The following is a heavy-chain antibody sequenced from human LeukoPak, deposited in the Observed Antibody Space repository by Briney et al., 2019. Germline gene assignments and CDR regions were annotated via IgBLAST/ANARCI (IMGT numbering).Heavy chain of an antibody. D-gene: IGHD3-16*02. J-gene: IGHJ4*02. CDR1: GGTFSSYA. CDR3: ARGVYVWGSYRPYDY. V-gene: IGHV1-2*06. CDR2: INPNSGGT. Sequence: ASVKVSCKASGGTFSSYAISWVRQAPGQGLEWMGRINPNSGGTNYAQKFQGRVTMTRDTSISTAYMELSRLRSDDTAVYYCARGVYVWGSYRPYDYWGQGTLVTVSS.